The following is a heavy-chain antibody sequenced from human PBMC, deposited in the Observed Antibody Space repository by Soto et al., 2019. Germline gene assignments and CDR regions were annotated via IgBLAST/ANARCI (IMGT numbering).Heavy chain of an antibody. CDR2: IFSNDEK. D-gene: IGHD2-2*02. CDR1: GFSLSNARMG. CDR3: ARYTVFSGNWFDP. Sequence: QVTLKESGPVLVKPTETLTLTCTVSGFSLSNARMGASWIRQPPGKALEWLAHIFSNDEKSYSTTLKSMLTIAKDTSKSQVVLTMTNMDPVDTATYYCARYTVFSGNWFDPWGQGTLVTVSS. V-gene: IGHV2-26*01. J-gene: IGHJ5*02.